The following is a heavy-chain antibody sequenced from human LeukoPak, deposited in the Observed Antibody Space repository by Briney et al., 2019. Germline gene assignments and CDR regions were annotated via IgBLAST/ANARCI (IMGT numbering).Heavy chain of an antibody. J-gene: IGHJ4*02. V-gene: IGHV3-30*18. CDR1: GVTFNTYG. CDR3: AKDRPRSWVIPAATLDF. CDR2: ISYDGSNK. D-gene: IGHD2-2*01. Sequence: PGGALRLSCAASGVTFNTYGMHWGRQAPGKGLEGGAVISYDGSNKYYADSVKGRFTISRDNYKNTLYLQMTSLRAEDMPVYYCAKDRPRSWVIPAATLDFWGQGTLVTVSS.